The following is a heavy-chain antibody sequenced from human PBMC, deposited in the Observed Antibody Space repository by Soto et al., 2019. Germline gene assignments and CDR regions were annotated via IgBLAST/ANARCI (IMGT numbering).Heavy chain of an antibody. CDR1: GCSVITSEVG. V-gene: IGHV2-5*02. Sequence: ESLPTRVNPTPTLTMTCPLAGCSVITSEVGVGCIRQPPGTALDWLSLSYWDDDKRYRAALENRLPINKDTSKNQVVLTMTNMDPVDTATYYCAQSALSGFEFWGGYKPTTAFAIRGKGTMVTVS. D-gene: IGHD3-3*01. J-gene: IGHJ3*02. CDR3: AQSALSGFEFWGGYKPTTAFAI. CDR2: SYWDDDK.